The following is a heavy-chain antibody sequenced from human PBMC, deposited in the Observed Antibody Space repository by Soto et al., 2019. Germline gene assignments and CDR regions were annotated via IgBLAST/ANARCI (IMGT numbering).Heavy chain of an antibody. J-gene: IGHJ5*02. Sequence: GSLRLSCAASGVTFSSYWMSWVRQAPGKGLEWVANIKQDGGEKYYVDSVKGRFTISRDNAKNSLYLQMNSLRVEDTALYYWARRYSSSWSGFDPWGQGTLVTVSS. CDR1: GVTFSSYW. CDR3: ARRYSSSWSGFDP. V-gene: IGHV3-7*01. CDR2: IKQDGGEK. D-gene: IGHD6-13*01.